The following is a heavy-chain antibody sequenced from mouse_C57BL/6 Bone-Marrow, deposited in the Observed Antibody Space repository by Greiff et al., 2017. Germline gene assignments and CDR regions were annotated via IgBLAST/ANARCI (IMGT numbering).Heavy chain of an antibody. D-gene: IGHD4-1*01. J-gene: IGHJ3*01. CDR1: GYTFTSYW. CDR2: IDPSDSYT. V-gene: IGHV1-50*01. CDR3: ASWAWFAY. Sequence: QVQLQQSGAELVKPGASVKLSCKASGYTFTSYWMQWVKQRPGQGLEWIGKIDPSDSYTNYNQKFKGHATLTVDTSSSTAYMQLSSLASADSAVYYCASWAWFAYWGQGTLVTVSA.